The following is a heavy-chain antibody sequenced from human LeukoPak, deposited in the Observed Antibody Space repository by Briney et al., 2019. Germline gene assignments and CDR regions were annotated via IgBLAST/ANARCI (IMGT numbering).Heavy chain of an antibody. CDR2: ISGSGGRT. Sequence: GGPLRLSCAASGFIFSTYGMSWVRQAPGKGLEWVSAISGSGGRTNYADSVRGRFTISRDNSKNTVYLQMDSLRVEDTAVFFCAKEDSEGDANWFDSWGQGTLVTVSS. D-gene: IGHD1-14*01. J-gene: IGHJ5*01. CDR3: AKEDSEGDANWFDS. CDR1: GFIFSTYG. V-gene: IGHV3-23*01.